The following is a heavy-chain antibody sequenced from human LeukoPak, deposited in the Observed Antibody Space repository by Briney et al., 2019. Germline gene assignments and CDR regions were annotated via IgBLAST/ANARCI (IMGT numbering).Heavy chain of an antibody. CDR2: IYPRDSNT. V-gene: IGHV5-51*01. CDR3: ARHPIAAGGAYNWFDP. J-gene: IGHJ5*02. D-gene: IGHD6-13*01. Sequence: PGESLKISCKGSGYGSGYSFTSHWIAWARQMPGKGLEWMGIIYPRDSNTIYSPSFQGQVTISVDTSINTAYLQWISLKASDTAMYYCARHPIAAGGAYNWFDPWGQGTLVTVSS. CDR1: GYSFTSHW.